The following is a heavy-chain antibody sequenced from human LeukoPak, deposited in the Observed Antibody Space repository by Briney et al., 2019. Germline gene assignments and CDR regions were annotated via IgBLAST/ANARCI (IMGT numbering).Heavy chain of an antibody. CDR2: ISYDGSNK. CDR3: ARRGAVAGTLRNYYYYYMDV. Sequence: GGSLRLSCAASGFTFSSYAMHWVRQAPGKGLEWVAVISYDGSNKYYADSVKGRFTISRDNSKNTLYLQMNSLRAEDTAVYYCARRGAVAGTLRNYYYYYMDVWGKGTTVTVSS. J-gene: IGHJ6*03. V-gene: IGHV3-30*04. CDR1: GFTFSSYA. D-gene: IGHD6-19*01.